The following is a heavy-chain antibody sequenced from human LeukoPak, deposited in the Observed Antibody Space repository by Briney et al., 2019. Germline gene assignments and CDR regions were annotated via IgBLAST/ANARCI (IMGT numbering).Heavy chain of an antibody. Sequence: SVKVSCKASGGTFSSYAINWVRQAPGQGLEWMGRIIPMLGTVNYAQKFQGRVTIIADKFTSTAYMELSSLRSEDTAVYYCARCHSPYYYDSSGYLGNDYWGQGTLVTVSS. D-gene: IGHD3-22*01. CDR2: IIPMLGTV. CDR1: GGTFSSYA. V-gene: IGHV1-69*04. J-gene: IGHJ4*02. CDR3: ARCHSPYYYDSSGYLGNDY.